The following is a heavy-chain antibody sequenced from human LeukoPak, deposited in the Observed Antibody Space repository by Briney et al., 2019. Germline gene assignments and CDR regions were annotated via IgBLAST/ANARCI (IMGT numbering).Heavy chain of an antibody. D-gene: IGHD5-24*01. CDR3: AREMTAITRYFHY. CDR2: IDRDSAT. Sequence: PGGSLRLSCAASGFTVSSSYMNWVRQAPGKGLEWVSVIDRDSATHYADSVKGRFTISRDNSKNTLYLQMNSLTAEDTAVYYCAREMTAITRYFHYWGQGTLVTVSS. V-gene: IGHV3-53*01. CDR1: GFTVSSSY. J-gene: IGHJ4*02.